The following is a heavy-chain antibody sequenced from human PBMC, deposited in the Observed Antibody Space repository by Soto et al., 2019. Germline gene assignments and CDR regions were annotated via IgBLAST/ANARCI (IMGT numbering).Heavy chain of an antibody. Sequence: GGSLRLSCAASGFTFSSFGMHWVRQAPGKGLEWVAVISYDGSNKYYADSVKGRFTISRDNSKNTLYLQMNSLRAEDTAVFYCAKPTVPFGRTAVAGPFDNWGQGTLVTV. CDR2: ISYDGSNK. J-gene: IGHJ4*02. D-gene: IGHD6-19*01. CDR3: AKPTVPFGRTAVAGPFDN. CDR1: GFTFSSFG. V-gene: IGHV3-30*18.